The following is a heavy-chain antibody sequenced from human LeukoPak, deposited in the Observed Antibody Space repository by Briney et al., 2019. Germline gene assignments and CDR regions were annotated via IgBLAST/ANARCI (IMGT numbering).Heavy chain of an antibody. CDR1: GFSLSDYY. Sequence: PGWSLRLSCAASGFSLSDYYMSWIRQAPGKGLERVAYIDSYGTTIYYADSVKGRFTISRDSTKNSLYLQMNSLRVEDTAVYYCARKVAFDIWGQGTMVTVSS. CDR2: IDSYGTTI. V-gene: IGHV3-11*01. CDR3: ARKVAFDI. J-gene: IGHJ3*02.